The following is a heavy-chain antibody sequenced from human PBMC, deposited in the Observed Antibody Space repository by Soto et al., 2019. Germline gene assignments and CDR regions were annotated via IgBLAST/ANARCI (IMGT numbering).Heavy chain of an antibody. J-gene: IGHJ4*02. V-gene: IGHV3-7*01. D-gene: IGHD3-10*01. CDR2: IKEDGSGK. Sequence: PGGSLRLSCAASGFTFSSFWMSWVRQAPGKGLEWVANIKEDGSGKYYVDSVKGRFTISRDNAKNSLYLQINSLTAEDTAVYYCATAGRYTAGSHFDDWGQGTLVTVS. CDR1: GFTFSSFW. CDR3: ATAGRYTAGSHFDD.